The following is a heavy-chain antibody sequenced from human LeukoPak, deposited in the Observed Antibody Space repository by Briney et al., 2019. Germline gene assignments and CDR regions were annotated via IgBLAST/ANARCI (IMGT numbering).Heavy chain of an antibody. D-gene: IGHD1-1*01. CDR2: IRHDGSNK. V-gene: IGHV3-30*02. CDR1: GFTFSSYG. Sequence: GGSLRLSCAASGFTFSSYGMHWVRQAPGKGLEWVAFIRHDGSNKYYADSVKGRFTISRDNSKNTLYLQMNSLRAEDTAVYYCAKDWEPTSTTGKYYYYYYMDVWGKGTTVTISS. J-gene: IGHJ6*03. CDR3: AKDWEPTSTTGKYYYYYYMDV.